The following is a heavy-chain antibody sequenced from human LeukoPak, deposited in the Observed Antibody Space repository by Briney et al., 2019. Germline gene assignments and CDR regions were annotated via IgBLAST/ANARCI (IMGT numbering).Heavy chain of an antibody. Sequence: ASGKVSCKASGYTFTGYYMHWVRQAPGQGLEWMGWINPNSGGTNYAQKCQVRVTMTRDTSISTAYMELSRLRSDDTAVYYCARDGYDFWSGYYGTFDPWGQGTLVTVSS. CDR1: GYTFTGYY. D-gene: IGHD3-3*01. J-gene: IGHJ5*02. CDR3: ARDGYDFWSGYYGTFDP. V-gene: IGHV1-2*02. CDR2: INPNSGGT.